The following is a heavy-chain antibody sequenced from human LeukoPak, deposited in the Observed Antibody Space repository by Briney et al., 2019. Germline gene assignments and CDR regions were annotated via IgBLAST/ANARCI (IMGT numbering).Heavy chain of an antibody. CDR3: ARGGPTAAVYYYYMDV. CDR2: IIPIFGTA. V-gene: IGHV1-69*05. Sequence: SVKVSCRASGGTFSSYAISWVRQAPGQGLEWMGRIIPIFGTANYAQKFQGRVTITTDESTSTAYMELSSLRSEDTAVYYCARGGPTAAVYYYYMDVWGKGTTVTVSS. D-gene: IGHD6-13*01. J-gene: IGHJ6*03. CDR1: GGTFSSYA.